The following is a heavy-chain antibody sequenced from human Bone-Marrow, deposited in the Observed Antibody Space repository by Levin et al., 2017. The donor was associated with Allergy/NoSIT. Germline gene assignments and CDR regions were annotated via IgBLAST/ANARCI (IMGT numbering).Heavy chain of an antibody. V-gene: IGHV3-66*01. Sequence: PGGSLRLSCAASGFTVTNNYMRWVRQAPGKGLEWVSLIYSGGDTNYADSVKGRFIISRDGSKNTLYLQMNSLTAEDTAVYYCARNRHCSGGSCKGVWGQGTLVTVSS. CDR1: GFTVTNNY. CDR2: IYSGGDT. D-gene: IGHD2-15*01. CDR3: ARNRHCSGGSCKGV. J-gene: IGHJ4*02.